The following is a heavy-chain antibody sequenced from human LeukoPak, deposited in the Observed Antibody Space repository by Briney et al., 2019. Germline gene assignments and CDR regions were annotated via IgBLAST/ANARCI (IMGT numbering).Heavy chain of an antibody. V-gene: IGHV1-46*01. Sequence: ASVKVSCKAFGYTFTSNYMHWVRQAPGQGLEWMGIINPSGGSTSYAQKFQGRVTMTRDMSTSTVYMELSSLRSEDTAVYYCAMYYYGSGSSLYYFDYWGQGTLVTVSS. CDR2: INPSGGST. J-gene: IGHJ4*02. CDR3: AMYYYGSGSSLYYFDY. CDR1: GYTFTSNY. D-gene: IGHD3-10*01.